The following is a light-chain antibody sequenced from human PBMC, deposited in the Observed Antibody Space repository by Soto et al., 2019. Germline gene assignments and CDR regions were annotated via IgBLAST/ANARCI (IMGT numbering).Light chain of an antibody. V-gene: IGKV3-15*01. CDR2: GAS. Sequence: EIVMTQSPATLSVSPGERATLSCRASQSVSSNLAWYQQNPGQAPRLLIYGASTKATGIPARFSGSGSGTASTLPASGLPSEDFAIYSCLQYNNRPPLTFGGGT. J-gene: IGKJ4*01. CDR1: QSVSSN. CDR3: LQYNNRPPLT.